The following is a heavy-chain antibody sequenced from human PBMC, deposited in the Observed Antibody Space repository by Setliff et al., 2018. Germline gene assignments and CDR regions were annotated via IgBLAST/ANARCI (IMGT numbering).Heavy chain of an antibody. Sequence: SETLSLTCTVSGGSISSYYWSWIRQPPGKGLEWIGYIYYSGSTNYNPSLKSRVNMSVDTSNNQFVLNLKAVTAADTAVYYCARDRTAYTYGLDVWGQGTTVTVSS. CDR2: IYYSGST. V-gene: IGHV4-59*01. CDR3: ARDRTAYTYGLDV. CDR1: GGSISSYY. D-gene: IGHD3-16*01. J-gene: IGHJ6*02.